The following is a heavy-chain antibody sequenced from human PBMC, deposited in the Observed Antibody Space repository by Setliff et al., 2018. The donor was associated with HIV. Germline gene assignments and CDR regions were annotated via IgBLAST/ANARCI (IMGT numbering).Heavy chain of an antibody. Sequence: ASVKVSCKASGYTFTSYGISWVRQAPGQGLEWMGWISGYSGNTNFAQKLQGRVTMTTDTSTSTAYMELRSLTSEDTAVYYCARGKGVGGVIITGGLDVWGKGTTVTVSS. CDR2: ISGYSGNT. CDR3: ARGKGVGGVIITGGLDV. CDR1: GYTFTSYG. V-gene: IGHV1-18*01. J-gene: IGHJ6*04. D-gene: IGHD3-10*01.